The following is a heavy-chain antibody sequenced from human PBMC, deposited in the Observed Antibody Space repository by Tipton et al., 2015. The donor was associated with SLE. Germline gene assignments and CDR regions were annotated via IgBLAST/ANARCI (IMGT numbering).Heavy chain of an antibody. D-gene: IGHD2-21*02. CDR3: AREVGDSYNYAWFDP. CDR1: GGPLSSIDDK. V-gene: IGHV4-39*07. J-gene: IGHJ5*02. Sequence: TLSLTCTVSGGPLSSIDDKWGWFRQPPGKGLEWLGGITFSGTTYYIPSLQSRVTISKDTSKNQFSLKLSSVTAANTAMYYCAREVGDSYNYAWFDPWGQGTLVTVSS. CDR2: ITFSGTT.